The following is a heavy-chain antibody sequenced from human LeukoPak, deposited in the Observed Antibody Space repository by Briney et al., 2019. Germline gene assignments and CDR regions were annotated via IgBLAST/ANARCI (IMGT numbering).Heavy chain of an antibody. V-gene: IGHV4-59*01. CDR2: IYYSGST. CDR1: GGSISSYY. Sequence: PSETLSLTCTVSGGSISSYYWSWIRQPPGKGLAWIGYIYYSGSTNYNPSLKSRVTISVDTSKNQFSLKLSSVTAADTAVYYCARDSGSNYYFDYWGQGTLVTVSS. CDR3: ARDSGSNYYFDY. J-gene: IGHJ4*02. D-gene: IGHD4-11*01.